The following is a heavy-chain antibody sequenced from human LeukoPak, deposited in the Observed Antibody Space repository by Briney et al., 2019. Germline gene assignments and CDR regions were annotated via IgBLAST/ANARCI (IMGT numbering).Heavy chain of an antibody. CDR1: GGSISSYY. CDR3: ARDGGYSYGNYYYYGMDV. Sequence: PSETLSLTCTVSGGSISSYYWSWIRQPPGKGLEWIGYIYYSGSTNYNPSPKSRVTISVDTSKNQFSLKLSSVTAADTAVYYCARDGGYSYGNYYYYGMDVWGQGTTVTVSS. J-gene: IGHJ6*02. V-gene: IGHV4-59*01. D-gene: IGHD5-18*01. CDR2: IYYSGST.